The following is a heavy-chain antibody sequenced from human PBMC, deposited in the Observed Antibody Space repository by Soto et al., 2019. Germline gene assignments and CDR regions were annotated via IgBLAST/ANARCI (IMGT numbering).Heavy chain of an antibody. D-gene: IGHD2-2*01. J-gene: IGHJ6*03. Sequence: QLQLQESGPGLVKPSETLSLTCTVSGGSISSSSYYWGWIRQPPGKGLEWIGSIYYSGSTYYNPSLKSRVTISVDTSKNQFSLKLSSVTAADTAVYYCANIVVVPAVYQYYYYMDVWGKGTTVTVSS. CDR1: GGSISSSSYY. CDR2: IYYSGST. CDR3: ANIVVVPAVYQYYYYMDV. V-gene: IGHV4-39*01.